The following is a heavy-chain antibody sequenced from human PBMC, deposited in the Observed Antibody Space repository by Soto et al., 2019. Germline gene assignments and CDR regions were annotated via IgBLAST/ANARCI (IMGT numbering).Heavy chain of an antibody. D-gene: IGHD3-22*01. J-gene: IGHJ4*02. CDR2: IVVGSGNT. CDR3: AATEGSSGYDY. CDR1: GFTFTSSA. Sequence: QMQLVQSGPEVKKPGTSVKVSCKASGFTFTSSAVQWVRQARGQRLEWIGWIVVGSGNTNYAQKFQERVTITRDMSTSTAYMELGSLRSEDTAVYYCAATEGSSGYDYWGQGTLVTVSS. V-gene: IGHV1-58*01.